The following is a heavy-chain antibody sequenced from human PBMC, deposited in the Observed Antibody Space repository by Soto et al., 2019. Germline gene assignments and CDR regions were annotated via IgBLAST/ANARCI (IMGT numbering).Heavy chain of an antibody. V-gene: IGHV3-7*05. Sequence: EGQLVESGGGLVQPGGSLRLSCQVSGFTFRSYWMTWVRRAPGKGLEWVANINLDGSEKYYVDAVKGRFTISRDNAKKSLHQYLRDLRANDTAVYYCARGAMAGDEVPGDWGQGTLVTVS. J-gene: IGHJ1*01. CDR2: INLDGSEK. D-gene: IGHD2-21*01. CDR3: ARGAMAGDEVPGD. CDR1: GFTFRSYW.